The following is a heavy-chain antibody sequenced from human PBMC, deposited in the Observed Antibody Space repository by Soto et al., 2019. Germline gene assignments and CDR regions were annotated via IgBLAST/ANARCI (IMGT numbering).Heavy chain of an antibody. J-gene: IGHJ4*02. CDR2: ISGSGDST. V-gene: IGHV3-23*01. Sequence: GGSLRLSCAASEFTFTSYAMSWVRQAPGKGLEWVSDISGSGDSTYYADSVKGRFTISRDNSKNTLYLQMNSLRADDTAVYYCAKGRRSGSYRSRGFDYWGQGTL. CDR1: EFTFTSYA. D-gene: IGHD1-26*01. CDR3: AKGRRSGSYRSRGFDY.